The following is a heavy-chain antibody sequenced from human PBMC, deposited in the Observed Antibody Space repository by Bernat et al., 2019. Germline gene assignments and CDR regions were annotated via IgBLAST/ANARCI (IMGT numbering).Heavy chain of an antibody. Sequence: EVQLVESGGDLVQPGGSLRLSCAVSGFTFSTYWMHWVRQAPGRGLVWVSRVNSDGSSASYAASVKGRFTITRDNAKNTLCLQMDSLRAEDTAVYYCARSLGGPYQFDHWGQGTLVTVSS. CDR2: VNSDGSSA. CDR3: ARSLGGPYQFDH. CDR1: GFTFSTYW. D-gene: IGHD2-2*01. J-gene: IGHJ4*02. V-gene: IGHV3-74*01.